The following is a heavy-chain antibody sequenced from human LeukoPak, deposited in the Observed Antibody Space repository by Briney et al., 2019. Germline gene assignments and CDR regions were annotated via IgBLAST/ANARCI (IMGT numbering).Heavy chain of an antibody. CDR2: ISSRSESK. CDR1: GFTFSTSG. Sequence: GGSLRLSCAASGFTFSTSGMNWVRQAPGKGLQWVAYISSRSESKYYAAPVKGRFTISRDNARNSLYLQMNSLRDDDTAVYYCARVWQLGVWGQGTAVTVSS. D-gene: IGHD3-10*01. CDR3: ARVWQLGV. V-gene: IGHV3-48*02. J-gene: IGHJ6*02.